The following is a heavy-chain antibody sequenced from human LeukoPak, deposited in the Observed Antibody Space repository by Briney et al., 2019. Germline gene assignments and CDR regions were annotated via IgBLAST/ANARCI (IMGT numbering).Heavy chain of an antibody. J-gene: IGHJ4*02. D-gene: IGHD3/OR15-3a*01. V-gene: IGHV4-39*01. CDR2: IYYSGST. CDR1: GGSINNNHYY. Sequence: SETLSLTCAVSGGSINNNHYYRGWIRQPPGKGLEWIGSIYYSGSTYYNPSLKSRVTISVDTSKNQFSLRLTSVTAADTAVYYCARQTGSGLFILPGGQGTLVTVSS. CDR3: ARQTGSGLFILP.